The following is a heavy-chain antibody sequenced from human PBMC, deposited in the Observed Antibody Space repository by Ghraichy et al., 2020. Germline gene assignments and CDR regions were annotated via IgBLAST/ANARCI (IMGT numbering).Heavy chain of an antibody. CDR2: VYSGGYT. CDR3: AKAPGITGSTSQEYYGMDV. Sequence: GSLRLSCAASGITVFSNYMSWVRQAPGKGLEWVSVVYSGGYTFYGDSVKGRFTISRDISKNTLYLQMSSLRAEDTAVYYCAKAPGITGSTSQEYYGMDVWGQGTTVTVSS. CDR1: GITVFSNY. D-gene: IGHD1-7*01. V-gene: IGHV3-66*01. J-gene: IGHJ6*02.